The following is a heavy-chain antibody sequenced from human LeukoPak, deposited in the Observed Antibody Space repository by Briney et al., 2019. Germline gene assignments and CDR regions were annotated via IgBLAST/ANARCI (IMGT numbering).Heavy chain of an antibody. Sequence: SETLSLTCTVSGGSISSYSWSWIRQPPGKGLEWIAYISDIGSINYNPSLKSRVTISLDTSKNQFSLKLSSVTAADTAVYYCAGHHPRNTVDFWGQGTLVTVSS. CDR2: ISDIGSI. CDR3: AGHHPRNTVDF. CDR1: GGSISSYS. J-gene: IGHJ4*02. D-gene: IGHD2/OR15-2a*01. V-gene: IGHV4-59*08.